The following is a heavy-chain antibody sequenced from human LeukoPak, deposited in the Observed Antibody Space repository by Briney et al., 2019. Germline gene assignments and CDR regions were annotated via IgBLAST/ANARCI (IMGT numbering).Heavy chain of an antibody. D-gene: IGHD3-22*01. CDR3: ASPPLGYYESSGPECDY. J-gene: IGHJ4*02. V-gene: IGHV1-2*02. Sequence: ASVTVSCKATGYTFTGYYMHWVRQAPEQGLEWMGWINHNSGGTNYAQKFQRRVTMTRDTSISTAYMELSRLRSDDTAVYYCASPPLGYYESSGPECDYGGQGTRVTVSS. CDR1: GYTFTGYY. CDR2: INHNSGGT.